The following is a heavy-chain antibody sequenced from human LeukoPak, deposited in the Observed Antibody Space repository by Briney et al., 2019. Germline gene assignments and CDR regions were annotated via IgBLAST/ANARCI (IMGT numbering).Heavy chain of an antibody. D-gene: IGHD3-10*01. Sequence: SETLSLTCTVSGGSISSYYWSWIRQPAGKGLEWIGRIYTSGSTNYNPSLKSRVTMSVDTSKNQFSPKLSSVTAADTAVYYCARGSGSGSYYNGFDYWGQGTLVTVSS. CDR1: GGSISSYY. CDR2: IYTSGST. J-gene: IGHJ4*02. V-gene: IGHV4-4*07. CDR3: ARGSGSGSYYNGFDY.